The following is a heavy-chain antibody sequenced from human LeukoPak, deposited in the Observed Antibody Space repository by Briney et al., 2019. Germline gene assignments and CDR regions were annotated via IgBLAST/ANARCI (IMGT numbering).Heavy chain of an antibody. CDR1: GYSISSGYY. D-gene: IGHD3-16*02. Sequence: KPSETLSLTCTVSGYSISSGYYGGWSRQPPGEGLGWIGSIYHSGSTYYNPSLKSRVTISVDTSKNQFSLKLSSVTAADTAVYYCARLYYDYVWGSYPFDYWGQGTLVTVSS. CDR2: IYHSGST. J-gene: IGHJ4*02. V-gene: IGHV4-38-2*02. CDR3: ARLYYDYVWGSYPFDY.